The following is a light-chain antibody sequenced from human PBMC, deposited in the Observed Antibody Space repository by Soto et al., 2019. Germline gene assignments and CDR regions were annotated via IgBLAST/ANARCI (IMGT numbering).Light chain of an antibody. CDR2: GSN. V-gene: IGLV2-23*01. J-gene: IGLJ1*01. Sequence: QSVLTQPASVSGSPGQSITISCTGASSDVGSHNLVSWYQQHPGKAPKLMIYGSNKRPSGVSNRFFGSKSGNTASLTISGLQAEDDADYYCCSYAGSRTYVFGTGTKVTVL. CDR1: SSDVGSHNL. CDR3: CSYAGSRTYV.